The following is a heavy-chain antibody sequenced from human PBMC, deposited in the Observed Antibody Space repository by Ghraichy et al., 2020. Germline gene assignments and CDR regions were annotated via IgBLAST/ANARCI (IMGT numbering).Heavy chain of an antibody. V-gene: IGHV4-34*01. J-gene: IGHJ4*02. D-gene: IGHD6-13*01. CDR1: GASFSDYF. CDR3: ARRQQLVRVFDY. Sequence: GSLRLSCAVSGASFSDYFWSWIRQSPGKGLEWIGEINHRGLTNYNPSLKSRGTFSVDTSKNQISLNLTSVTAADTAVYYCARRQQLVRVFDYWGQGTLVTVSS. CDR2: INHRGLT.